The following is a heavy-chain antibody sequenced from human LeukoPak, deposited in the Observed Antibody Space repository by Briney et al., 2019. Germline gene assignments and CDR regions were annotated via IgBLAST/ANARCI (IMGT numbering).Heavy chain of an antibody. CDR1: GGTFSSYA. Sequence: GASVEVSCKASGGTFSSYAISWVRQAPGQGLEWMGRIIPILGIANYAQKFQGRVTITADKSTSTAYMELSSLRSEDTAVYYCARDPGWYYYGMDVWGQGTTVTVSS. CDR2: IIPILGIA. J-gene: IGHJ6*02. CDR3: ARDPGWYYYGMDV. V-gene: IGHV1-69*04.